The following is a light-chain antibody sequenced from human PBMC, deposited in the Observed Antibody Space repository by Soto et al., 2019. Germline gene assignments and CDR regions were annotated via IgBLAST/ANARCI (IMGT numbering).Light chain of an antibody. Sequence: DIQMTQSPSTLSASVGDRVTITCRPSQNIGKWLAWYQQKPGKPPRLLIYDASTLESGVPSRFSGSGSGTEFTLTISSLQPDDFATYYCQHYNSYSEAFGQGTKVDIK. CDR3: QHYNSYSEA. V-gene: IGKV1-5*01. CDR1: QNIGKW. CDR2: DAS. J-gene: IGKJ1*01.